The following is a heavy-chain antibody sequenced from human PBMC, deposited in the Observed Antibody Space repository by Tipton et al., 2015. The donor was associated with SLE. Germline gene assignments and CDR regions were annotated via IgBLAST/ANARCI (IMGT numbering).Heavy chain of an antibody. CDR1: ADSFTHYH. D-gene: IGHD1-26*01. Sequence: TLSLTCTVSADSFTHYHWSWIRQSPGKGLEWIGYVYFDGSTNYNPSPKSRVTISVDTSKNQFSLKLKSVSAADTAVYYCARGGLGVSYYYYMDVWGKGTTVTVSS. V-gene: IGHV4-59*01. CDR3: ARGGLGVSYYYYMDV. CDR2: VYFDGST. J-gene: IGHJ6*03.